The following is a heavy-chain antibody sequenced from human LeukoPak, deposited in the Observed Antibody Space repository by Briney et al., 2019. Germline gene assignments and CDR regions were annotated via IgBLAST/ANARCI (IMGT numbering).Heavy chain of an antibody. Sequence: ASVKVSCKASGYTFASYDINWVRQATGQGLEWMGWMNPNSGNTGYAQKFQGRVTMTRNTSIATAYMELTSLRSEDTAMYYCARGLHCTKTSCRQGEWFDPWGQGALVTVSS. D-gene: IGHD2-2*01. CDR3: ARGLHCTKTSCRQGEWFDP. V-gene: IGHV1-8*01. CDR2: MNPNSGNT. CDR1: GYTFASYD. J-gene: IGHJ5*02.